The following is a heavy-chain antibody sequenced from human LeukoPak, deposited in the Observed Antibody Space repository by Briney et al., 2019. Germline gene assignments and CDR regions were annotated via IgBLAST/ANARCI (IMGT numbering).Heavy chain of an antibody. D-gene: IGHD3-10*01. CDR2: IYYSGST. Sequence: SETLSLTCTVSGGSITTYYWSWIRQPPGKGLEWIGYIYYSGSTNYNPSLKSRVTISVDTSNNQFSLKLSSVTAADTAVYYCARSTRSWFDPWGQRTLVTVSS. J-gene: IGHJ5*02. V-gene: IGHV4-59*01. CDR3: ARSTRSWFDP. CDR1: GGSITTYY.